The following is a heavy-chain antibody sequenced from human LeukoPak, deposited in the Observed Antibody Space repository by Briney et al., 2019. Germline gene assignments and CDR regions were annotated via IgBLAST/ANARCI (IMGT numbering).Heavy chain of an antibody. J-gene: IGHJ4*02. V-gene: IGHV1-46*01. CDR1: GYTFTRYY. CDR2: INPSGGST. D-gene: IGHD2-15*01. CDR3: AASGVVAY. Sequence: ASVKVPCKASGYTFTRYYIHWVRQAPGQGLEWMGIINPSGGSTNYAQKFQGRVTMTRDMSTSTVYMELSSLRSEDTAVYYCAASGVVAYWGQGTLVTVSS.